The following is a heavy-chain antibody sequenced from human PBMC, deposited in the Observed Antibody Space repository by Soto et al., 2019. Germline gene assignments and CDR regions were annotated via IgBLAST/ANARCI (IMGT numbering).Heavy chain of an antibody. V-gene: IGHV3-30*18. CDR2: ISYDGSNK. Sequence: QVQLVESGGGVVQPGRSLRLSCAASGFTFSSYGMHWVRQARGKGLEWVAVISYDGSNKYYADSVKGRFTISRDNSKNTLYLQMNSLRAEDTAVYYCAKELGERFLEWSKGYWGQGTLVTVSS. J-gene: IGHJ4*02. CDR3: AKELGERFLEWSKGY. D-gene: IGHD3-3*01. CDR1: GFTFSSYG.